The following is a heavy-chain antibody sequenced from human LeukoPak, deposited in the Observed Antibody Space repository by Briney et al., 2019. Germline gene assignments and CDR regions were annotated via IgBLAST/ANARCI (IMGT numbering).Heavy chain of an antibody. D-gene: IGHD6-19*01. V-gene: IGHV3-23*01. CDR2: ISGSGGGT. CDR3: AKTTTGYSSGRYPGWPVDY. Sequence: GGSLRLSCAASGFTFSSYAVSWVRQAPGKGLEWVSAISGSGGGTYYADSVKGRFTVSRDNSKNTVYLQMNSLSTEDTAVYFCAKTTTGYSSGRYPGWPVDYWGQGTLVTVSS. CDR1: GFTFSSYA. J-gene: IGHJ4*02.